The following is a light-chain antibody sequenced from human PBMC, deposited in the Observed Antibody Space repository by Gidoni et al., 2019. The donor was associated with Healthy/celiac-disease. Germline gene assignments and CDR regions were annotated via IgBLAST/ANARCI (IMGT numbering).Light chain of an antibody. J-gene: IGLJ1*01. V-gene: IGLV1-51*01. CDR2: DNN. CDR1: SSNLGNNY. CDR3: GTWDSSLSALYV. Sequence: QSVLTQPPSVSAAPGQKVTISCSGSSSNLGNNYVSWYQQLPGTAPKLLIYDNNKRPSGIPDRVSGSKSGTSATLGITGLQTGDEADYYCGTWDSSLSALYVFGTGTKVTVL.